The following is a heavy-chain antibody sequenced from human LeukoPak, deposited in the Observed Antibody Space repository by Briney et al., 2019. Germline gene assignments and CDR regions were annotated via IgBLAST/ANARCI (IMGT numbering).Heavy chain of an antibody. J-gene: IGHJ6*03. CDR1: GYTFTGYY. V-gene: IGHV1-2*02. CDR3: ARELPFTDYGDSYYYYYYYMDV. Sequence: GASVKVSCKASGYTFTGYYMHWVRQAPGQGLEWMGWINPNSGGTNYAQKFQGGVTMTRNTSISTAYMELSRLRSDDTAVYYCARELPFTDYGDSYYYYYYYMDVWGKGTKVTVSS. D-gene: IGHD4-17*01. CDR2: INPNSGGT.